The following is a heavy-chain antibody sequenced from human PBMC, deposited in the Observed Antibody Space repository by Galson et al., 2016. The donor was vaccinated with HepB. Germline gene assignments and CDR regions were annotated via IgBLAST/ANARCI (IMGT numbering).Heavy chain of an antibody. J-gene: IGHJ4*03. CDR3: ARDHWNVGPDF. V-gene: IGHV4-61*02. Sequence: TLSLTCTVSGDAVSSGDFFWSWVRQPAGKGLEWIGRVYKSGSTHYNPTLKSRVTISVDPSNNLFSLTLTSVTAADTATYFCARDHWNVGPDFWGRGTLVTVSA. CDR1: GDAVSSGDFF. D-gene: IGHD1-1*01. CDR2: VYKSGST.